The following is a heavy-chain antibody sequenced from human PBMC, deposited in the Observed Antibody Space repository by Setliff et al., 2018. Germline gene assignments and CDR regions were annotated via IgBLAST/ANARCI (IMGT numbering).Heavy chain of an antibody. V-gene: IGHV4-59*11. Sequence: SETLSLTCTVSGVSISSHYWSWVRQPPGKGLECIGDIYYTGSTKYNPSLWSRLTMSIDPSKKQFSLRLTSVSAADTAVYYCARLRKSTPHWYFDLWGRGTLVTVSS. CDR1: GVSISSHY. J-gene: IGHJ2*01. CDR3: ARLRKSTPHWYFDL. CDR2: IYYTGST.